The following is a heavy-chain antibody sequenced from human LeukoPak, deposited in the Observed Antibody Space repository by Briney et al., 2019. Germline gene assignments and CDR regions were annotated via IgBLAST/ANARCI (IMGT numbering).Heavy chain of an antibody. CDR3: ARVSVSGELGPYYYYYMDV. J-gene: IGHJ6*03. V-gene: IGHV3-30*04. CDR1: GFTFSNYA. D-gene: IGHD3-10*01. Sequence: GGSLRLSCAASGFTFSNYAMNWVRQAPGKGLEWVAVISYDGSNKYYADSVKGRFTIARDNSKNTLYLQMNSLRAEDTAVYYCARVSVSGELGPYYYYYMDVWGKGTTVTISS. CDR2: ISYDGSNK.